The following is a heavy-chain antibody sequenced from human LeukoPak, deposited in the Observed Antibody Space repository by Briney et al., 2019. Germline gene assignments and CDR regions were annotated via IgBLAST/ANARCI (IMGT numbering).Heavy chain of an antibody. J-gene: IGHJ4*02. CDR2: ICDSGRTV. V-gene: IGHV3-11*01. CDR3: ARDRLGDYDHSGYYDK. CDR1: GFTVTDNY. Sequence: PGGSLRLSCAVSGFTVTDNYMSWVRQAPGKGLEWVAYICDSGRTVYYADSVKGRFTISRDNAKNSVYLQMNNLRAEDTAVYYCARDRLGDYDHSGYYDKWGQGTLVTVSS. D-gene: IGHD3-22*01.